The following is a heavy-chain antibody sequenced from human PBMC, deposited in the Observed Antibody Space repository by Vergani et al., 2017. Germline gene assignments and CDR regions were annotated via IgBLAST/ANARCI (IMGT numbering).Heavy chain of an antibody. J-gene: IGHJ3*02. V-gene: IGHV4-34*01. CDR3: ARDVRVKGAKDAFDI. Sequence: QVQLQQWGAGLLKPSETLSLTCAVYGGSFSGYYWSWIRQPPGKGLEWIGEINHSGSTNYNPSLKSRVTISVDTSKNQFSLKLSSVTAADTAVYYCARDVRVKGAKDAFDIWGQGTMVTVSS. D-gene: IGHD3-10*02. CDR2: INHSGST. CDR1: GGSFSGYY.